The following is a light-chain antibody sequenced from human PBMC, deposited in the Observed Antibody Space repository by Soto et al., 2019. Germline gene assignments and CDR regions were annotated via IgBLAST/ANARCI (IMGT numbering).Light chain of an antibody. CDR3: QQRSNWPIT. CDR1: QSVSSY. Sequence: EIVLTQSPATLSLSPGERATLSCRASQSVSSYLAWYQQKPGQAPRLLIYDASNRATGIPARFSGSGSGTDFTLTISSLEPEDSAVYYCQQRSNWPITFGQGTRPEIK. J-gene: IGKJ5*01. CDR2: DAS. V-gene: IGKV3-11*01.